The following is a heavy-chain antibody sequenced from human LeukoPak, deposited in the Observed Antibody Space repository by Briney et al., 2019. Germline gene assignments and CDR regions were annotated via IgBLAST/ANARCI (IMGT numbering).Heavy chain of an antibody. D-gene: IGHD3-22*01. CDR1: GFAFTNAW. CDR2: IRSSGDGGTT. J-gene: IGHJ4*02. V-gene: IGHV3-15*06. CDR3: PTDYYYDRGGYNYDDY. Sequence: GGTLRRSCAASGFAFTNAWMTWVGQAPGKGLEWGGRIRSSGDGGTTNYAEPVKGRFTITRDDSQTTVLLQMNSLQIADTAVYYSPTDYYYDRGGYNYDDYWGQGTLVSVTS.